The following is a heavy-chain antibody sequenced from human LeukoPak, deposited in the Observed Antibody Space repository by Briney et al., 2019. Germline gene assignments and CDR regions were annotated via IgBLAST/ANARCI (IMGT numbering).Heavy chain of an antibody. CDR3: ARDEMVRGVILGYYYMDV. CDR1: GFTFSSYE. V-gene: IGHV3-48*03. CDR2: ISSSGSTI. Sequence: GGSLRLSCAASGFTFSSYEMNWVRQAPGKGLEWVSYISSSGSTIYYADSVKGRFTISRDNAKNSLYLQMNSLRAEDTAVYYCARDEMVRGVILGYYYMDVWGKGTTVTISS. D-gene: IGHD3-10*01. J-gene: IGHJ6*03.